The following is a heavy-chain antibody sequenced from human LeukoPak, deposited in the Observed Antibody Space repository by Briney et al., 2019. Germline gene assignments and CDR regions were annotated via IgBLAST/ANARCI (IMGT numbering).Heavy chain of an antibody. CDR1: GFTFSSYA. V-gene: IGHV3-30*04. J-gene: IGHJ4*02. Sequence: GGSLRLSCAASGFTFSSYAMHWVRQAPGKGLEWVAVISYDGSNKYYADSVKGRFTISRDNSKNTLYLQMNSLRAEDTAVYYCAKDLYSYGQAHDYWGQGTLVTVSS. CDR3: AKDLYSYGQAHDY. CDR2: ISYDGSNK. D-gene: IGHD5-18*01.